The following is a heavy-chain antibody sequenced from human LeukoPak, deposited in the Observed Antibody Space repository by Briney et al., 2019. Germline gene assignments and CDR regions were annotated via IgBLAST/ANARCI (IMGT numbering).Heavy chain of an antibody. Sequence: PGGSLRLSCEASGFTFSSHPMHWVRQAPGKGLEWVSYLHSTSSPIYYADSVGGRFTMSRDNAKNSVYLQMNSLRDEDTAVYYCARGRRNGELDSWSQGNVVTVSS. CDR2: LHSTSSPI. J-gene: IGHJ4*02. V-gene: IGHV3-48*02. D-gene: IGHD2-8*01. CDR3: ARGRRNGELDS. CDR1: GFTFSSHP.